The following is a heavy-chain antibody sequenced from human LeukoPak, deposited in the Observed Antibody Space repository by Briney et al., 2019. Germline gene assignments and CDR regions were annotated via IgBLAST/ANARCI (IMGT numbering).Heavy chain of an antibody. CDR1: GFTFGDYA. Sequence: GRSLRLSCTASGFTFGDYAMSWVRQAPGKGLEWVGFIRSKTYGGTTEYAASVKGRFTISRDDSKSIAYLQMNSLKTEDTAVYFCTRRIGSGWYYFDYWGQGTLVTVSS. CDR2: IRSKTYGGTT. J-gene: IGHJ4*02. CDR3: TRRIGSGWYYFDY. D-gene: IGHD6-19*01. V-gene: IGHV3-49*04.